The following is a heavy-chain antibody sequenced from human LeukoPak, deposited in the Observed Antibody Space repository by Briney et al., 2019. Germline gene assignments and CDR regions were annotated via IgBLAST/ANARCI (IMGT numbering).Heavy chain of an antibody. CDR3: ARDLVRGVIISGSVAR. V-gene: IGHV3-30-3*01. Sequence: GGSLRLSCAASGFTFSSYTMHWIRQAPGKGLEWVAVISYDGSNKYYADSVKGRFTISRDNSKNTLYLQMNSLSAEDTAVYYCARDLVRGVIISGSVARWGQGTLVTVSS. CDR1: GFTFSSYT. D-gene: IGHD3-10*01. CDR2: ISYDGSNK. J-gene: IGHJ4*02.